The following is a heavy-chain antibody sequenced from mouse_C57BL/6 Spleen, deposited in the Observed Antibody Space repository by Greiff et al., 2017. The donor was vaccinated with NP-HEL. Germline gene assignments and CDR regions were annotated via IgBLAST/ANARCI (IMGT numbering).Heavy chain of an antibody. CDR1: GYSITSGYY. D-gene: IGHD4-1*02. V-gene: IGHV3-6*01. J-gene: IGHJ2*01. CDR3: ARAPSTVFDY. CDR2: ISYDGSN. Sequence: VQLKESGPGLVKPSQSLSLTCSVTGYSITSGYYWNWIRQFPGNKLEWMGYISYDGSNNYNPSLKNRISITRDTSKNQFFLKLNSVTTEDTATYYCARAPSTVFDYWGQGTTLTVSS.